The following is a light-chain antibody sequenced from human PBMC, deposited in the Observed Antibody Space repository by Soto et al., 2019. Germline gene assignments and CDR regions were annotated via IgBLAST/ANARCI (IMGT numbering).Light chain of an antibody. CDR2: GAS. Sequence: EIVMTQSPATLSVSPGERATLSCRASQSVGSNLAWYQQKPGQAPRLLIYGASTRANGIPARFSGTGSGTEFTLTISSLQSDDFALYYCQQYTKWPRFDPGTKVDIK. J-gene: IGKJ3*01. CDR3: QQYTKWPR. CDR1: QSVGSN. V-gene: IGKV3-15*01.